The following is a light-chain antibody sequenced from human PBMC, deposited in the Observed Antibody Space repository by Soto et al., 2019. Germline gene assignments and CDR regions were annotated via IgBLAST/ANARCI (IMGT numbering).Light chain of an antibody. CDR2: DVS. Sequence: QSVLTQPASVSGSPGQSITLPCTGTSTDAGGYNYVSWYRQHPGKAPKLMIYDVSNRPSGVSNRFSGSKSGNTASLTISGLQAEDEADYYCSSYTSSTPYVFGTGTKVTVL. V-gene: IGLV2-14*01. CDR3: SSYTSSTPYV. CDR1: STDAGGYNY. J-gene: IGLJ1*01.